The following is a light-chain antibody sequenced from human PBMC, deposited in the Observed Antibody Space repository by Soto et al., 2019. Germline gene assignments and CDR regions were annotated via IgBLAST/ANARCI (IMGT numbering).Light chain of an antibody. V-gene: IGKV2-30*01. CDR3: MQGINWPNT. CDR1: QSLVYSDGNTY. CDR2: KVS. Sequence: DVVMTQSPLSLPVTLGQPASISCRSGQSLVYSDGNTYLNWFQQRPGQSPRRLISKVSNRYSGVPDRVSGSGSCTDFTPKISTVEAQDGGGYYCMQGINWPNTFGQGTKVEIK. J-gene: IGKJ2*01.